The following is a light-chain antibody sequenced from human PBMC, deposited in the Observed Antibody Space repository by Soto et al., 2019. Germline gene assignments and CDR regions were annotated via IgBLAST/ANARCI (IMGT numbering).Light chain of an antibody. Sequence: QSVLTQPRSGSGSPGQSVTISCTGTSSDVGNYNYVAWYRQHPGKAPKLMIYDVAQRPSGVPDRFSGSKSGNTASLTISGLQAEDEADYYCCSYAGSYTWVFGGGTKLTVL. CDR3: CSYAGSYTWV. CDR1: SSDVGNYNY. CDR2: DVA. J-gene: IGLJ3*02. V-gene: IGLV2-11*01.